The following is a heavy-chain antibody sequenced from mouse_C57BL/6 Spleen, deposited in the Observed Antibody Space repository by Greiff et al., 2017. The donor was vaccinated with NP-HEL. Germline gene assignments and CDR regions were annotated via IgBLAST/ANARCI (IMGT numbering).Heavy chain of an antibody. V-gene: IGHV2-4*01. Sequence: QVQLKESGPGLVQPSQSLSITCTVSGFSLTSYGVHWVRQPPGKGLEWLRVIWSGGSTDYNAAFISRLSISKDNSKSQVFFKMNSLQADDTAIYYCAKNGDGYYGFAYWGQGTLVTVSA. D-gene: IGHD2-3*01. CDR3: AKNGDGYYGFAY. CDR2: IWSGGST. J-gene: IGHJ3*01. CDR1: GFSLTSYG.